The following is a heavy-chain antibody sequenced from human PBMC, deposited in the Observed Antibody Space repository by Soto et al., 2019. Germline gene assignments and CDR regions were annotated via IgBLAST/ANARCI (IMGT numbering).Heavy chain of an antibody. D-gene: IGHD2-8*02. Sequence: SETLSLTCAVSGYSISSGYYWGWIRQPPGKGLEWIGSIYHSGSTYYTPSLKSRVTISVDTSKNQFSLKLSSVTAADTAVYYCARDPLLGSLITGYYYGMDVWGQGTTVTVSS. J-gene: IGHJ6*02. CDR2: IYHSGST. CDR1: GYSISSGYY. CDR3: ARDPLLGSLITGYYYGMDV. V-gene: IGHV4-38-2*02.